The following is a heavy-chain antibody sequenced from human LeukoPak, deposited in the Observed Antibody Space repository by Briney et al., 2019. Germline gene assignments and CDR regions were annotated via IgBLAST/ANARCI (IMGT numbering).Heavy chain of an antibody. CDR2: ISLGNSTM. CDR3: ARVGNGRSWDY. CDR1: GFTFSPYS. D-gene: IGHD2-15*01. V-gene: IGHV3-48*02. Sequence: GGSLRLSCAASGFTFSPYSMNWARQVPGKGLEWISYISLGNSTMFYADSVKGRFTISRDNAKNSLYLQMNSLRDDDTAVYYCARVGNGRSWDYWGQGTLVSVSS. J-gene: IGHJ4*02.